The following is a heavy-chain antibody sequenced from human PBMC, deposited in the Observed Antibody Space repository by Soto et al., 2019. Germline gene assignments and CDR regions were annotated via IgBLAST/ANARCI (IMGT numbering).Heavy chain of an antibody. J-gene: IGHJ4*02. Sequence: SVKVSCKASGGTFSSYTISWVRQAPGQGLEWMGRIIPILGIANYAQKFQGRVTITADKSTSTAYMELSSLRSEDTAVYYCARKGYSGYDGIDYWGQGTLVTVSS. CDR2: IIPILGIA. D-gene: IGHD5-12*01. CDR1: GGTFSSYT. V-gene: IGHV1-69*02. CDR3: ARKGYSGYDGIDY.